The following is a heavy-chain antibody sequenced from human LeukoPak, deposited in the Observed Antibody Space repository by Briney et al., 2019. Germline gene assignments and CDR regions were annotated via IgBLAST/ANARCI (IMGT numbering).Heavy chain of an antibody. D-gene: IGHD3-9*01. V-gene: IGHV3-23*01. Sequence: PGGSLRLSCAASGFTFSRYGMSWVRQAPGKGLEWVSAISGSGGGTYYADSVKGRFTISRDNSKNTLYLQMNSLRAEDTAVYYCAKGPRDFDWLLHFDYWGQGTLVTVSS. CDR3: AKGPRDFDWLLHFDY. CDR2: ISGSGGGT. J-gene: IGHJ4*02. CDR1: GFTFSRYG.